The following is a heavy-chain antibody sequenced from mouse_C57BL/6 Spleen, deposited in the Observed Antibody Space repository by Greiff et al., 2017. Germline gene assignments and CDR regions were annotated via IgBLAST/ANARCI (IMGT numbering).Heavy chain of an antibody. CDR3: ARSEDYDGRYAMDY. J-gene: IGHJ4*01. CDR1: GYTFTSYG. Sequence: QVQLKESGAELARPGASVKLSCKASGYTFTSYGISWVKQRTGQGLEWIGEIYPRSGNTYYNEKFKGKATLTADKSSSTAYMELRSLTSEDSAVYFCARSEDYDGRYAMDYWGQGTSVTVSS. V-gene: IGHV1-81*01. CDR2: IYPRSGNT. D-gene: IGHD2-4*01.